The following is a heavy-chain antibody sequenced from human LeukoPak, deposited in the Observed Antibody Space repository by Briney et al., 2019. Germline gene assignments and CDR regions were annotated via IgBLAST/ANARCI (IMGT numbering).Heavy chain of an antibody. D-gene: IGHD6-6*01. CDR2: ISADGGST. CDR1: GFTFSTYT. CDR3: AKDNILYSSSWLGGAFDI. J-gene: IGHJ3*02. Sequence: PGGALRLSCAASGFTFSTYTMNWVRQAPGKGLEWVSLISADGGSTNYADSVKGRFTISRDNSKNSLYLQMNSLRTEDTALYYCAKDNILYSSSWLGGAFDIWGQGTMVTVSS. V-gene: IGHV3-43*02.